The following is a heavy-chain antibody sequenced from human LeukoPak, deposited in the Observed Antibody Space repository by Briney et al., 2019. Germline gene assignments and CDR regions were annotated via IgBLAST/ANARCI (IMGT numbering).Heavy chain of an antibody. CDR3: AGDFWSGYYFRD. V-gene: IGHV4-59*08. CDR1: GGSISSYY. Sequence: PSETLSLTCTVSGGSISSYYWNWIRQPPGKGLEWIGYIYYSGSTNYNPSLKSRVTISLDTSKNQFSLKLSSVTAADTAVYYCAGDFWSGYYFRDWGQGTLVTVSS. J-gene: IGHJ4*02. CDR2: IYYSGST. D-gene: IGHD3-3*01.